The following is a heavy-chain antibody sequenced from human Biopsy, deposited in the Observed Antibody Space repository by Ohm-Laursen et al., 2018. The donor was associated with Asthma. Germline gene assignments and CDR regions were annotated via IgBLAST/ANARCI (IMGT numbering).Heavy chain of an antibody. D-gene: IGHD3-10*01. Sequence: SLRLSCTASGFMFRSFGMHWVRQAPGKGLEWVAVISYDGFNKDYADSVKGRFTISRDNSMNTLYLHMNSLRVEDTAVYYCARGLDYSGRSGFDYWGQGTLVTVSS. CDR2: ISYDGFNK. J-gene: IGHJ4*02. CDR1: GFMFRSFG. V-gene: IGHV3-30*03. CDR3: ARGLDYSGRSGFDY.